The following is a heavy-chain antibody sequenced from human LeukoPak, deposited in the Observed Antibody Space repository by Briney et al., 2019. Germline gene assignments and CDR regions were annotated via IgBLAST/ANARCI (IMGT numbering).Heavy chain of an antibody. Sequence: GGSLRLSCTASGFTFSSYTMSWVRQAPGKGLKWVSTITTGGPNTYYADSVKGRFTVSRDDSKNTLHLQMNSLRAEDTAEYYCAKDGGLWVSAHWGDSWGRGTLVTVSS. D-gene: IGHD7-27*01. CDR2: ITTGGPNT. J-gene: IGHJ4*02. CDR1: GFTFSSYT. CDR3: AKDGGLWVSAHWGDS. V-gene: IGHV3-23*01.